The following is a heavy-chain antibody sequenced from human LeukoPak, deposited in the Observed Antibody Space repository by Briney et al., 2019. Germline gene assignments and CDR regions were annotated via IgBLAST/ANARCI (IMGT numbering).Heavy chain of an antibody. CDR1: RFTFSSYE. CDR2: ISGSGIT. J-gene: IGHJ3*02. CDR3: AREDTGAAFDI. V-gene: IGHV3-48*03. Sequence: GGSLRLSCAASRFTFSSYEMNWVRESPGQGLEWVSYISGSGITHYADSVEGRFTISRDNAKNSLYLQMNSVSVEDRAVYYCAREDTGAAFDIWGQGTTVTV. D-gene: IGHD4/OR15-4a*01.